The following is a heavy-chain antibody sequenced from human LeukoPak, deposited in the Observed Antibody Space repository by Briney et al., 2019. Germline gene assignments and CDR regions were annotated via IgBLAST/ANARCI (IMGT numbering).Heavy chain of an antibody. CDR2: IYYSGST. Sequence: SETLSLTCTVSGGSISSYYWSWIRQPPGKGLEWIGYIYYSGSTNYNPSLKSRVTISVDTSKNQFSLKLSSVTAADTAVYYCARSAGEAFDIWGQGTMVTISS. V-gene: IGHV4-59*08. J-gene: IGHJ3*02. CDR1: GGSISSYY. CDR3: ARSAGEAFDI.